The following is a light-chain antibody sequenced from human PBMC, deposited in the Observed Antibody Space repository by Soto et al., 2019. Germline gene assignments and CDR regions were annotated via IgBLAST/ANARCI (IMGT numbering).Light chain of an antibody. Sequence: EIVLTQSPATLSLSPGERATLSCRASQSVSNYLAWYQQKPGQAPRLLIYDASNRATDIPARFSGSGSGTDFTLTITRLEPEDFAVYYCQQYGSSGTFGQGTRLEIK. CDR3: QQYGSSGT. V-gene: IGKV3-11*01. J-gene: IGKJ5*01. CDR1: QSVSNY. CDR2: DAS.